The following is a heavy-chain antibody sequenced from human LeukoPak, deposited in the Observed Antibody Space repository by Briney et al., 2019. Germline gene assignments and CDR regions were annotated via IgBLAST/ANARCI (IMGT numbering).Heavy chain of an antibody. CDR1: GGSISSSSYY. Sequence: SSETLSLTCTVSGGSISSSSYYWGWIRQPPGKGLEWIGSIYYSGSTYYNPSLKSRVTISVDTSKNQFSLKLSSVTAADTAVYYCARGVCSSTSCYSGTGGIGIDYWGQGTPVTVSS. V-gene: IGHV4-39*07. D-gene: IGHD2-2*02. CDR3: ARGVCSSTSCYSGTGGIGIDY. CDR2: IYYSGST. J-gene: IGHJ4*02.